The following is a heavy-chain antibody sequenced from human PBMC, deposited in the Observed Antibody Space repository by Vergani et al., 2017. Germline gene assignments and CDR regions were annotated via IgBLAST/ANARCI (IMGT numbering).Heavy chain of an antibody. Sequence: EVQLLESGGGLVQPGGSLRLSCAASGFTFSSYGMYWVRQAPGKGLEWVSVISGSGGRAKYADSVKGRFTVSRDNSKKTLYLQLNRVRAEDTAVYYCAREVLPWDGHYFEYWGQGTLVTVSS. D-gene: IGHD1-26*01. CDR2: ISGSGGRA. CDR1: GFTFSSYG. CDR3: AREVLPWDGHYFEY. V-gene: IGHV3-23*01. J-gene: IGHJ4*02.